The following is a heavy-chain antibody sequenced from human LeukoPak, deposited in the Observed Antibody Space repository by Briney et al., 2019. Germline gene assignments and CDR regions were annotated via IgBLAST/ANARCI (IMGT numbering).Heavy chain of an antibody. J-gene: IGHJ4*02. Sequence: GASVKVSFKASGYTFSGYYMHWVRQAPGQGHEWMGWISPNSGDTNYAQNFQGRVTMTRDTSISTAYMELSRLTSDDTAVYYCARGRDKTTSPAIDYWGQGTLVTVSS. CDR1: GYTFSGYY. D-gene: IGHD2-2*01. CDR3: ARGRDKTTSPAIDY. V-gene: IGHV1-2*02. CDR2: ISPNSGDT.